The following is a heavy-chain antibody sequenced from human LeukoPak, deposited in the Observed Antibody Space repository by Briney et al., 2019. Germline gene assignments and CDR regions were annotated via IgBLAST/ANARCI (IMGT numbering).Heavy chain of an antibody. CDR2: INHSGST. J-gene: IGHJ4*02. Sequence: SETLSLTCAVYGGSFSGYYWSWIRQPPGKGLEWIGEINHSGSTNYNPSLKSRVTISVDTSKNQFSLKLSSVTAADTAVYYCARYGPAATRAVDYWGQGTLVTVSS. V-gene: IGHV4-34*01. CDR3: ARYGPAATRAVDY. D-gene: IGHD2-2*01. CDR1: GGSFSGYY.